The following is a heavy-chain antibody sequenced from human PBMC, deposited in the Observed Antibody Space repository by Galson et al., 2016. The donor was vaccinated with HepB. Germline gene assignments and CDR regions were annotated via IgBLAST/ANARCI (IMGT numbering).Heavy chain of an antibody. CDR3: ARRSRRGGGPNDAFDM. V-gene: IGHV5-51*01. Sequence: QSGAEVKKPGESLKISCKSSGYSFTNYWIGWARQMPGKGLEWMAIINPGDSATRYSPSFEGHVTISADKSIDTAYLQWNTLKASDTAMYFCARRSRRGGGPNDAFDMWGQGTMVTVSS. J-gene: IGHJ3*02. D-gene: IGHD2-15*01. CDR2: INPGDSAT. CDR1: GYSFTNYW.